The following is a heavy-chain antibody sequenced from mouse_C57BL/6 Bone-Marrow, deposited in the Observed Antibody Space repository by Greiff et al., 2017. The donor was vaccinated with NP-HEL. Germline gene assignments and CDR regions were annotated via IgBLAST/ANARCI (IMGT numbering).Heavy chain of an antibody. D-gene: IGHD1-1*01. Sequence: VQLQQSDAELVKPGASVKISCKVSGYTFTDHTIHWMKQRPEQGLDWICYIYPRDGSTKYNEKFKGKATLTADKSSSTAYMQLNSLTSEDSAVYFCARRYYYGSSSWFAYWGQGTLVTVSA. J-gene: IGHJ3*01. CDR3: ARRYYYGSSSWFAY. CDR1: GYTFTDHT. V-gene: IGHV1-78*01. CDR2: IYPRDGST.